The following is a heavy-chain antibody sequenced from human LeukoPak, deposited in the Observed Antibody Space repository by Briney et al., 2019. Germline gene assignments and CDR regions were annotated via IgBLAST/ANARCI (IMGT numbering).Heavy chain of an antibody. CDR3: ARKWSSRYWFDP. V-gene: IGHV1-46*01. Sequence: GASVKVSCKTSGYSFTTYSIHWVRQAPGQGLEWMGIINPKGDITTYAQRFQGRVTMASDTSTATVYMELSGLRSEDTAIYYCARKWSSRYWFDPWGQGTLLTVSS. CDR1: GYSFTTYS. CDR2: INPKGDIT. D-gene: IGHD2-8*01. J-gene: IGHJ5*02.